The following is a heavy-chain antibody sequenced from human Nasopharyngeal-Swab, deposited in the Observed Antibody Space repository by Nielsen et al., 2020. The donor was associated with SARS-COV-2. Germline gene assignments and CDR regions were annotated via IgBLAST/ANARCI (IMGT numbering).Heavy chain of an antibody. Sequence: GESLKISCAASGFTFTNAWMGWVRKAPGKGLEWVGRIKSKSDGGTTDYAAPVKGRFSISRDDSRNTIYVQMNTLQTEDTAVYYCTTDRGITERPLFDFWGQGTLVTAPQ. J-gene: IGHJ4*02. CDR3: TTDRGITERPLFDF. D-gene: IGHD1-14*01. V-gene: IGHV3-15*01. CDR1: GFTFTNAW. CDR2: IKSKSDGGTT.